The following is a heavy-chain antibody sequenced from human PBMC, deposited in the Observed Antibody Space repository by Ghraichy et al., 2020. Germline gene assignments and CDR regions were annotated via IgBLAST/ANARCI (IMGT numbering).Heavy chain of an antibody. CDR3: ARDRGVDDFWSGYYIPYYYYGMDV. CDR1: GFTFSDYY. V-gene: IGHV3-11*01. CDR2: ISSSGSTI. J-gene: IGHJ6*02. Sequence: GGSLRLSCAASGFTFSDYYMSWIRQAPGKGLEWVSYISSSGSTIYYADSVKGRFTISRDNAKNSLYLQMNSLRAEDTAVYYCARDRGVDDFWSGYYIPYYYYGMDVWGQGTTVTVSS. D-gene: IGHD3-3*01.